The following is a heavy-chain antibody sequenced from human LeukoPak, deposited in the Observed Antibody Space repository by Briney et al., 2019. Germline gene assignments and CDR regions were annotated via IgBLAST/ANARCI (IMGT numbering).Heavy chain of an antibody. Sequence: SETLSLTCTVSGGSISSYYWSWIRQPPGKGLEWIGEINHSGSTNYNPSPKSRVTISVDTSKNQFSLKLSSVTAADTAVYYCARGYGVWSGYPNYGMDVWGQGTTVTVSS. CDR1: GGSISSYY. J-gene: IGHJ6*02. D-gene: IGHD3-3*01. CDR3: ARGYGVWSGYPNYGMDV. V-gene: IGHV4-34*01. CDR2: INHSGST.